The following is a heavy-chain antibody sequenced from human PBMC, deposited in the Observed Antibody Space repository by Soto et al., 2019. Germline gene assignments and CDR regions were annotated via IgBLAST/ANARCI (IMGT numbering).Heavy chain of an antibody. CDR2: IDYSGST. CDR1: GGSVRSGAYY. CDR3: ARGRVVPGAIDYFDY. D-gene: IGHD2-2*01. J-gene: IGHJ4*02. Sequence: KPSETLSLTCTVSGGSVRSGAYYWSWIRQLPGNGLEWIGNIDYSGSTYYTSSLKSRPIISLDTSKNQVSLKLSSVTAADTAVYYCARGRVVPGAIDYFDYWGQGTPVTVSS. V-gene: IGHV4-31*03.